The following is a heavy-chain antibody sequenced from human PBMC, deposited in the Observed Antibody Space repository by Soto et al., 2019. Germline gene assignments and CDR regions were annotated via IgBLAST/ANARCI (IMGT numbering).Heavy chain of an antibody. CDR3: TRQAVDV. J-gene: IGHJ6*02. V-gene: IGHV3-73*02. Sequence: EVQLVESGGGLVQPGGSLKLSCAASGFTFSGSAMHWVRQASGKGLEWVGRIRSKANNYATEYDASVKGRFTISRDDSKNTAYLQMNSLKTEDTAVYYCTRQAVDVWGQGTTVTVSS. D-gene: IGHD6-19*01. CDR2: IRSKANNYAT. CDR1: GFTFSGSA.